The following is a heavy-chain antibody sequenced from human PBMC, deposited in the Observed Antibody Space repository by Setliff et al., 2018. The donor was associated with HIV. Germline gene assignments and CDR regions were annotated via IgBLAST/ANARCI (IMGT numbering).Heavy chain of an antibody. J-gene: IGHJ4*02. CDR2: MYHIGST. D-gene: IGHD6-19*01. CDR3: ARSGSGWFLSY. CDR1: GVSISSSNW. Sequence: SETLSLTCAVSGVSISSSNWWSWVRQPPGKGLEWVGEMYHIGSTNYNPSLKSRVTISLDKSKNQFSLKLSSVTAADTAVYYCARSGSGWFLSYWGQGTLVTVTS. V-gene: IGHV4-4*02.